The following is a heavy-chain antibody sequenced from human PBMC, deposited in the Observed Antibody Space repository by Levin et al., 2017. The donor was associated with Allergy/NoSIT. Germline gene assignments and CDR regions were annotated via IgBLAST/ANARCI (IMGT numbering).Heavy chain of an antibody. V-gene: IGHV1-2*02. CDR1: GYTFSGYY. CDR2: INPDSGVT. Sequence: ASVKVSCKASGYTFSGYYIHWVRQAPGQGPEWMGWINPDSGVTSYAQNFQGRVTMTRDTSTSTTYMELSSLRSDDTAIYYCARVVGYCSAGSCYFGYWGQGTLVTVSS. D-gene: IGHD2-15*01. J-gene: IGHJ4*02. CDR3: ARVVGYCSAGSCYFGY.